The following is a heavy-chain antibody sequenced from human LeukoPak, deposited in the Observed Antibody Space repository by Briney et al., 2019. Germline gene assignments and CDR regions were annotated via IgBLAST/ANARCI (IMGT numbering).Heavy chain of an antibody. J-gene: IGHJ4*02. Sequence: SETLSLTCTVSGGSISTYYWSWIRQPPGKGLEWIGYIYYSGSTTYNPSLKSRVTMSVDTSKSQFSLKLSSVTAADTAVYYCARDEGSGYYRLDYWGQGTLVTVSS. CDR3: ARDEGSGYYRLDY. D-gene: IGHD3-22*01. CDR1: GGSISTYY. CDR2: IYYSGST. V-gene: IGHV4-59*01.